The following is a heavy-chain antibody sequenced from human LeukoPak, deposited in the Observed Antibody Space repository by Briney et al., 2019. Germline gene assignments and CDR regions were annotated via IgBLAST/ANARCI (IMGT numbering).Heavy chain of an antibody. CDR1: GFTFSSYG. D-gene: IGHD3-3*01. V-gene: IGHV3-30*02. J-gene: IGHJ3*02. CDR3: AKDYYDFWSGYYLDAFDI. CDR2: IRYDGSNK. Sequence: GGSLRLSCAASGFTFSSYGMHWVRQAPGKGLEWVAFIRYDGSNKYYAHSVKARFTISRDNSKNTLYLQMNSLRAEDTAVYYCAKDYYDFWSGYYLDAFDIWGQGTMVTVSS.